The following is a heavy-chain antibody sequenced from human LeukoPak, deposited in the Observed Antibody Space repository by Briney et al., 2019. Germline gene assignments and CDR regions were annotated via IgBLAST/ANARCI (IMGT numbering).Heavy chain of an antibody. CDR1: GFTFSSYT. D-gene: IGHD4-17*01. CDR2: ITRTSNYI. CDR3: AKIRTTSGGAFDI. Sequence: GGSLRLSCAASGFTFSSYTMNWVRQAPGKGLEWVSSITRTSNYIYYADSVKGRFTISRDNAKNSLFLQMNSLRAEDTAVYYCAKIRTTSGGAFDIWGQGTMVTVSS. J-gene: IGHJ3*02. V-gene: IGHV3-21*01.